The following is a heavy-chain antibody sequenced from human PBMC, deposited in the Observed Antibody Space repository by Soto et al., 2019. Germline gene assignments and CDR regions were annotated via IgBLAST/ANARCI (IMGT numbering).Heavy chain of an antibody. V-gene: IGHV1-69*12. CDR2: IIPIFGTA. CDR3: AREGCSGGSCYSAMDYYYYGMDV. J-gene: IGHJ6*02. D-gene: IGHD2-15*01. CDR1: GGTFSSYA. Sequence: QVQLVQSGAEVKKPGSSVKVSCKASGGTFSSYAISWVRQAPGQGLEWMGGIIPIFGTANYAQKFQGRVTITADESTSTDYMELSSLRSEDTAVYYCAREGCSGGSCYSAMDYYYYGMDVWGQGTTVTVSS.